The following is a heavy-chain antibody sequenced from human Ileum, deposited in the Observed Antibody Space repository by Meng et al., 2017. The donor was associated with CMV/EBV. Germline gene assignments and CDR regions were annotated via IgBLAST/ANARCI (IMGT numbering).Heavy chain of an antibody. Sequence: QGQWRESGPGLVKPSEPLTLTCTVSRGSISNYYWSWIRQPPGKGLEWIAYMSYNGATNYNPSFSSRVTMSLDTSKNEFFLKVRSVTAADTAVYYCTRDFFPAFWGQGTLVTVSS. CDR1: RGSISNYY. J-gene: IGHJ4*02. D-gene: IGHD3-3*01. CDR2: MSYNGAT. V-gene: IGHV4-59*01. CDR3: TRDFFPAF.